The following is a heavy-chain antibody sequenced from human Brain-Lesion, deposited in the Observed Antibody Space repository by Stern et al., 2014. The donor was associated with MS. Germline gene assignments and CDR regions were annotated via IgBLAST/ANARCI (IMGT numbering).Heavy chain of an antibody. CDR2: INPNTGGT. CDR1: GYIFTGYY. Sequence: DQLVDSGAEVKKPGASVKVSCKTYGYIFTGYYIHWVRQAPGQGLEWMAWINPNTGGTQSAQKFQGRGTMSRDTPISTAYVELSSLTSDDTAVYYCARDQRGITIFGVVTDYYYLGMDVWGQGTTVTVSS. D-gene: IGHD3-3*01. CDR3: ARDQRGITIFGVVTDYYYLGMDV. V-gene: IGHV1-2*02. J-gene: IGHJ6*02.